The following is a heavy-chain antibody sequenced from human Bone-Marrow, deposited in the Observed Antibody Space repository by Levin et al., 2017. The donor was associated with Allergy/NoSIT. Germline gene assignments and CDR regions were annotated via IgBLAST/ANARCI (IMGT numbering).Heavy chain of an antibody. Sequence: PGESLKISCAASGLTFSDSAMHWVRQASGRGLEWVGRIRSKPNNDATAYAPSLKGRFTISRDDLKNMAYLQMNGLNTDDTAVYFCTTQPPSHFRDYWGQGTLVTVSS. CDR2: IRSKPNNDAT. CDR1: GLTFSDSA. J-gene: IGHJ4*02. CDR3: TTQPPSHFRDY. V-gene: IGHV3-73*01.